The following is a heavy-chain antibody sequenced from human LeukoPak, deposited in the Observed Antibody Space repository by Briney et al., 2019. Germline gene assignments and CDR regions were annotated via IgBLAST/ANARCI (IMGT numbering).Heavy chain of an antibody. CDR2: INHSGST. Sequence: PSQTLSLTCTVSGGSISSGDYYWSWIRQPPGKGLEWIGEINHSGSTNYNPSLKSRVTISVDTSKNQFSLKLSSVTAADTAVYYCARGRIKAYSSSWRGDYWGQGTLVTVSS. D-gene: IGHD6-13*01. CDR3: ARGRIKAYSSSWRGDY. J-gene: IGHJ4*02. CDR1: GGSISSGDYY. V-gene: IGHV4-30-4*08.